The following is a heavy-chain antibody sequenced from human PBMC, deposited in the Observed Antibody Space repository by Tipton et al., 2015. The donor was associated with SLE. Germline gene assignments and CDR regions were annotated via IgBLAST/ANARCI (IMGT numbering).Heavy chain of an antibody. Sequence: SLRLSCAASGFTFSGYSMNWVRQAPGKGLEWVSSISSSSSYIYYADSVKGRFTISRDNAKNSLYLQMNSLRAEDAAVYYCARDDPEWLPFDYWGQGTLVTVSS. J-gene: IGHJ4*02. CDR2: ISSSSSYI. D-gene: IGHD6-19*01. CDR1: GFTFSGYS. CDR3: ARDDPEWLPFDY. V-gene: IGHV3-21*03.